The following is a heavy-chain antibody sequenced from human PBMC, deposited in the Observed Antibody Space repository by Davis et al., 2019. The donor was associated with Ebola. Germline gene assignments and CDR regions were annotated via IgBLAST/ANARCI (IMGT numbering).Heavy chain of an antibody. J-gene: IGHJ4*02. Sequence: ASVKVSCKASGYTFTSYGISWVRQAPGQGLEWMGIINPSGGSTSYAQKFQGRVTMTRDTSTSTVYMELSSLRSEDTAVYYCARDEGVDWLSKGGFDYWGQGTLVTVSS. CDR2: INPSGGST. D-gene: IGHD3-9*01. CDR3: ARDEGVDWLSKGGFDY. CDR1: GYTFTSYG. V-gene: IGHV1-46*01.